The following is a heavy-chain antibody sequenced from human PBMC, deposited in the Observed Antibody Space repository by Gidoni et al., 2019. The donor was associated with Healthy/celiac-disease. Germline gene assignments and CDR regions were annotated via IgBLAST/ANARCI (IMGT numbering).Heavy chain of an antibody. Sequence: EVQLVESGGGLVQPGGSLKLSCAASGFPFSGSAMHWVRQASGKGLEWVGRIRSKANSYATAYAASVKGRFTISRDDSKNTAYLQMNSLKTEDTAVYYCTSTVRFAYYYYGMDVWGQGTTVTVSS. J-gene: IGHJ6*02. CDR1: GFPFSGSA. D-gene: IGHD3-3*01. V-gene: IGHV3-73*02. CDR2: IRSKANSYAT. CDR3: TSTVRFAYYYYGMDV.